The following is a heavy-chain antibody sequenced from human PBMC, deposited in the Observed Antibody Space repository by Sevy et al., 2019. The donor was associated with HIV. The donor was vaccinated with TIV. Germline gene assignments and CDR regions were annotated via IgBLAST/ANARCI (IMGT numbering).Heavy chain of an antibody. V-gene: IGHV1-2*02. Sequence: DSVKVSCKASGYTFTDYDIHWVRRAPGQGHEWMGWINPKSGGTNYAQKFHGRVTMTRDTSISTAYMELSRLRSDDTVVYYCARVVEPAGIDPYYYGVDVWGPGATVTVSS. CDR3: ARVVEPAGIDPYYYGVDV. D-gene: IGHD2-2*01. J-gene: IGHJ6*02. CDR1: GYTFTDYD. CDR2: INPKSGGT.